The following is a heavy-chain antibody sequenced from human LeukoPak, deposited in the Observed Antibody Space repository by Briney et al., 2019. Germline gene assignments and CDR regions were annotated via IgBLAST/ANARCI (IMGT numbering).Heavy chain of an antibody. CDR1: GGSISSYY. Sequence: PSETLSLTCTVSGGSISSYYWSWIRQPPGKGLEWIGYIYYSGSTNYNPSLKSRVTISVDTSKNQFSLKLSSVTAADTAVYYCARDYGPREYYYYYMDVWGKGTTVTVSS. CDR2: IYYSGST. J-gene: IGHJ6*03. CDR3: ARDYGPREYYYYYMDV. V-gene: IGHV4-59*01. D-gene: IGHD3-10*01.